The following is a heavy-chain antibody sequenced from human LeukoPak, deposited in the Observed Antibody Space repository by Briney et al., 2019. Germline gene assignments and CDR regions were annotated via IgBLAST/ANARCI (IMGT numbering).Heavy chain of an antibody. CDR3: ARDGHYYDSSAPTFGNWFDP. CDR1: GGSISSHY. CDR2: IYTSGST. Sequence: SETLSLTCSVAGGSISSHYWSWIRQPAGKGLEWIGRIYTSGSTNYNPSLKSRVTMSVDTSKKQFSLKLSSVTAADTAVYYCARDGHYYDSSAPTFGNWFDPWGQGTLVTVSS. D-gene: IGHD3-22*01. V-gene: IGHV4-4*07. J-gene: IGHJ5*02.